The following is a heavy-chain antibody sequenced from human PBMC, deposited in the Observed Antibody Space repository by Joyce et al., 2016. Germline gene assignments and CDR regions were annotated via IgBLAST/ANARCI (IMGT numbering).Heavy chain of an antibody. J-gene: IGHJ4*02. Sequence: EVQLVESGGGLVKPGGSLRLSCLASGFNFSSYTMNWVRQAPGKGLEWVSSINNSGSDTYYADSVKGRFTISRDNAKHSLYLQMNSLTAEDTAVYYCAEQKGLDSWGQGTLVIVSS. CDR1: GFNFSSYT. V-gene: IGHV3-21*01. CDR2: INNSGSDT. CDR3: AEQKGLDS. D-gene: IGHD1/OR15-1a*01.